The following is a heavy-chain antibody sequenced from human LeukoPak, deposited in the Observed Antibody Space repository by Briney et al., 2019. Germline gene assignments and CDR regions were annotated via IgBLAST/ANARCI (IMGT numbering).Heavy chain of an antibody. CDR2: IWSDGVNK. J-gene: IGHJ4*02. CDR3: ARGPRGSTWAVFDY. V-gene: IGHV3-33*01. D-gene: IGHD7-27*01. CDR1: GFTFSAHG. Sequence: GGSLRVSCAASGFTFSAHGMHWVRQAPGKGLDWVAVIWSDGVNKFYADSVKGRFTISRDNSKNTLYLEVNSLRAEDTAVYYCARGPRGSTWAVFDYWGQGALVTVSS.